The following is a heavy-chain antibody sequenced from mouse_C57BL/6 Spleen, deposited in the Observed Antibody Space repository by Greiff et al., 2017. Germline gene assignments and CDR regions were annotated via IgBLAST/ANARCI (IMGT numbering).Heavy chain of an antibody. J-gene: IGHJ4*01. CDR2: INPNNGGT. Sequence: EVQLQQSGPELVKPGASVKISCKASGYTFTDYYMNWVKQSHGKSLEWIGDINPNNGGTSYNQKFKGKATLTVDKSSSTAYMELRSQTSADSAGYSCARNCGSAMDYWGQGTSVTVSS. V-gene: IGHV1-26*01. D-gene: IGHD4-1*01. CDR1: GYTFTDYY. CDR3: ARNCGSAMDY.